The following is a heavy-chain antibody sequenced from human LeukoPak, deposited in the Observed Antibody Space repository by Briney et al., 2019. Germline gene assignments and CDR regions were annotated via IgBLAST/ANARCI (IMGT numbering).Heavy chain of an antibody. J-gene: IGHJ6*02. Sequence: GASVKVSCKASGGTFSSYAISWVRQAPGQGLEWMGGIIPIFGTANYAQKFQGRVTITADESTSTAYMELSSLRSEDTAVYYCAASIAAAGGYYHYYYGMDVWGQGTTVTVSS. CDR3: AASIAAAGGYYHYYYGMDV. CDR2: IIPIFGTA. V-gene: IGHV1-69*13. D-gene: IGHD6-13*01. CDR1: GGTFSSYA.